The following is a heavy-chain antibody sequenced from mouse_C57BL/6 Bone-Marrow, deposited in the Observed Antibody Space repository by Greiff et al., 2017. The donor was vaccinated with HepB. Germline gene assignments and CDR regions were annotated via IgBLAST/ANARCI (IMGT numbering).Heavy chain of an antibody. V-gene: IGHV1-63*01. J-gene: IGHJ1*03. CDR2: IYPGGGYT. D-gene: IGHD1-1*01. CDR3: ARSPFSTTVVAPRFDV. Sequence: QVQLQQSGAELVRPGTSVKMSCKASGYTFTNYWIGWAKQRPGHGLEWIGDIYPGGGYTNYNEKLKGKATLTADKSSSNAYMQFSSLTSEDSAIYYCARSPFSTTVVAPRFDVWGTGTTVTVSS. CDR1: GYTFTNYW.